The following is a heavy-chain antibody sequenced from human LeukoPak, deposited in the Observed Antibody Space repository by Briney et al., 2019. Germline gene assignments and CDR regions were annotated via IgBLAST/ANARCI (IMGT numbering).Heavy chain of an antibody. D-gene: IGHD2-2*01. CDR1: GFTFSTYA. J-gene: IGHJ4*02. V-gene: IGHV3-23*01. CDR2: FSGSGGRT. CDR3: AKVTSSYNYFDY. Sequence: GGSLRLSCTASGFTFSTYAMSWVRQAPGKGLEWVSTFSGSGGRTLYADPVKGRFVISRDNSKNTLYLQMNSLRAEDTAVYYCAKVTSSYNYFDYWGQGPPVTVSS.